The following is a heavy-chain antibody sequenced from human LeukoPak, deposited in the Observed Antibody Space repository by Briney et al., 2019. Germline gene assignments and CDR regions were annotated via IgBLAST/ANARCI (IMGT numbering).Heavy chain of an antibody. CDR3: ARGGINRFEWLRAGGDY. CDR2: MNPNSGNT. Sequence: ASVKVSCKASGYTFTSYDINWVRQATGQGLEWMGWMNPNSGNTGYAQKFQGRVTMTRNTSISTAYMELSSLRSEDTAVYYCARGGINRFEWLRAGGDYWGQGTLVTVSS. CDR1: GYTFTSYD. J-gene: IGHJ4*02. D-gene: IGHD5-12*01. V-gene: IGHV1-8*01.